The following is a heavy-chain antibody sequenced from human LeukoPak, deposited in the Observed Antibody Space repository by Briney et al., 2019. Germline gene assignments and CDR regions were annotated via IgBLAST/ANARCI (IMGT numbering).Heavy chain of an antibody. CDR2: INPSGGST. J-gene: IGHJ4*02. CDR3: LRSTPTEYYFDY. CDR1: GYTFTSYY. V-gene: IGHV1-46*01. D-gene: IGHD1-14*01. Sequence: ASVKVSCKASGYTFTSYYMHWVRQAPGQGLEWMGIINPSGGSTSYAQKFQGRVTMTRDTSTSTVYMELSSLRSENTAVYYCLRSTPTEYYFDYWGQGTLVTVSS.